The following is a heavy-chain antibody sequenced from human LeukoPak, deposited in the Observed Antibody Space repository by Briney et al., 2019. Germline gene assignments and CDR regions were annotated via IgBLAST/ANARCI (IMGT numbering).Heavy chain of an antibody. CDR3: ATWDSGRYSQIDN. J-gene: IGHJ4*02. CDR2: IYYAGDT. D-gene: IGHD1-26*01. V-gene: IGHV4-39*01. CDR1: GGPVSSSSYY. Sequence: SGTLPLTCTVSGGPVSSSSYYWGWARQSPEKGLECIGTIYYAGDTYYNPSLESRLTISVDTSKNQFSLKLRSVTAADTAVYYCATWDSGRYSQIDNWGQGTLVTVSS.